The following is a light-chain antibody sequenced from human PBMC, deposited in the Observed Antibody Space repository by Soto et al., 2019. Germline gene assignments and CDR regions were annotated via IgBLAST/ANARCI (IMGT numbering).Light chain of an antibody. CDR3: QQYGTSPRT. Sequence: EIVLTQSPGTLSLSPGERATLSCRASQSVRSSYLAWYQQKLGQAPRLLIYGVSNRATGIPDRFSGSGSGTDFTLTISRVESEDFAAYYCQQYGTSPRTFGQGTKVEIK. CDR2: GVS. CDR1: QSVRSSY. V-gene: IGKV3-20*01. J-gene: IGKJ1*01.